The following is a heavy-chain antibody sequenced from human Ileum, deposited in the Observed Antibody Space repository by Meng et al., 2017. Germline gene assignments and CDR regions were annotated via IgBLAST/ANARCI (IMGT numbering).Heavy chain of an antibody. V-gene: IGHV4-61*01. J-gene: IGHJ4*02. CDR1: GGSVSSGSYY. Sequence: QGQLKESAPRLVRPSETLSRACTVSGGSVSSGSYYWSWIRQPPGKGLEWIGHIYYSGSTNYNPSLKSRVTISVDMSKNQFSLKLNSVTAADTAIYFCARSSTSPASYFFDYWGQGTLVTVSS. D-gene: IGHD6-6*01. CDR2: IYYSGST. CDR3: ARSSTSPASYFFDY.